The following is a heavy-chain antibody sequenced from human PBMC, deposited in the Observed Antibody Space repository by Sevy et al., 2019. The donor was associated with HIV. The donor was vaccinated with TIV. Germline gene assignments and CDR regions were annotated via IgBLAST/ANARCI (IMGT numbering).Heavy chain of an antibody. D-gene: IGHD3-3*01. CDR1: GYTFTTYY. V-gene: IGHV1-46*01. CDR2: INPSGET. CDR3: ARGRGYYGPNRGMAEDYGMDV. J-gene: IGHJ6*02. Sequence: ASVKVSCKAFGYTFTTYYMHWVRQAPGQGLEWMGIINPSGETSYAQKFQGRDTMTRDTCTSTVYIDLSSLRSADTAVYYCARGRGYYGPNRGMAEDYGMDVWGQGTTVTVSS.